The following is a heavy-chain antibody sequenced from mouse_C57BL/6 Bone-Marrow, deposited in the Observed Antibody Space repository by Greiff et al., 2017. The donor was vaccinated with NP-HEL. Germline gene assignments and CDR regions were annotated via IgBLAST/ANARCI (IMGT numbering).Heavy chain of an antibody. V-gene: IGHV5-6*02. D-gene: IGHD1-1*01. CDR1: GFTFSSYG. CDR3: ARHGLLLRDY. Sequence: DVKLQESGGDLVKPGGSLKLSCAASGFTFSSYGMSWVRQTPDKRLEWVATISSGGSYTYYPDSVKGRFTISRDNAKNTLYLQMSSLKSEDTAMYYCARHGLLLRDYWGQGTTLTVSS. CDR2: ISSGGSYT. J-gene: IGHJ2*01.